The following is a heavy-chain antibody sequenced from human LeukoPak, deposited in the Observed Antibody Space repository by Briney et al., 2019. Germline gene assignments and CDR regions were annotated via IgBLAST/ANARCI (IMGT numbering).Heavy chain of an antibody. D-gene: IGHD3-22*01. Sequence: PEGSLRLSCAASGFTFDDYAMHWVRQAPGKGLEWVSLISGDGGSTYYADSVKGRFTISRDNSKNSLYLQMNSLRTEDTALYYCAKGALYDSSGYYYPFDYWGQGTLVTVSS. CDR3: AKGALYDSSGYYYPFDY. CDR2: ISGDGGST. J-gene: IGHJ4*02. V-gene: IGHV3-43*02. CDR1: GFTFDDYA.